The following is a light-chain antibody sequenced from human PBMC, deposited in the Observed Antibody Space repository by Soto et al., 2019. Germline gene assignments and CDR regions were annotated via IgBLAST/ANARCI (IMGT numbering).Light chain of an antibody. CDR2: EAS. V-gene: IGKV3-11*01. CDR3: QQGSNWPPLT. CDR1: QSVGTY. J-gene: IGKJ4*01. Sequence: EIVLTQSPVTLSLSPGETATLSCRASQSVGTYLAWYQLKSGQAPRLLIYEASKRATGIPARFSGRGSGTDFTLTISSLEPEDFALYYCQQGSNWPPLTFGGGTKVELK.